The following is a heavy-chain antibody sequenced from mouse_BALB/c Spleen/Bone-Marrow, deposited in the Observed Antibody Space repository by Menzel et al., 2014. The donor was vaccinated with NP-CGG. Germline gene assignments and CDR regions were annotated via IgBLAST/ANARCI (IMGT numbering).Heavy chain of an antibody. D-gene: IGHD1-1*01. J-gene: IGHJ3*01. V-gene: IGHV2-9*02. CDR1: EFSLTSYG. CDR2: IWAGGST. Sequence: VQLQQSGPGLVAPSQSLSITCTVSEFSLTSYGVHWVRQPPGKGLEWLGVIWAGGSTNYNSALMPRLSISKDNSKSQVFLKMNSLQTDDTAMYYCARGGSSRAWFAYWGQGTLVTVSA. CDR3: ARGGSSRAWFAY.